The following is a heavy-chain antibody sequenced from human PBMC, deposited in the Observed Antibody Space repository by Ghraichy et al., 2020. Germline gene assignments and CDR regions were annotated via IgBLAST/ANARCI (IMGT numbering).Heavy chain of an antibody. V-gene: IGHV3-33*03. CDR2: IWNDGTYK. J-gene: IGHJ4*02. D-gene: IGHD1-1*01. CDR3: ASGRGPGTFFSDY. Sequence: GGSLRLSCAASGFTFSTYGMNWVRQAPGKGLEWVAVIWNDGTYKNYADSVKGRFTISRDNSKNTLYLQMNSLRADDTAVYYCASGRGPGTFFSDYWGQGTLVTVSS. CDR1: GFTFSTYG.